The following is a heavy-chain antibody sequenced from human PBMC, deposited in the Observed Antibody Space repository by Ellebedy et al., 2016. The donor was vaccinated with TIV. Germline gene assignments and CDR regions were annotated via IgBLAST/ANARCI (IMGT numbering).Heavy chain of an antibody. Sequence: GESLKISCAASGFTFSAFAMSWVRPAPGKGPEWVSGISGSGGRSYQADSVKGRLTISRDNSKNTLFLQMNNLRAEDTAVYYCARYLGLHWYPEPAAHWGQGTLVAVSS. CDR2: ISGSGGRS. D-gene: IGHD3-9*01. J-gene: IGHJ4*02. V-gene: IGHV3-23*01. CDR3: ARYLGLHWYPEPAAH. CDR1: GFTFSAFA.